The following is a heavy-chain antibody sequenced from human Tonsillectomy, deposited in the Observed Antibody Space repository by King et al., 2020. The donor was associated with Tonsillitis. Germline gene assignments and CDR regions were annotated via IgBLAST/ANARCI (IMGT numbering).Heavy chain of an antibody. CDR1: GYTFTSYG. J-gene: IGHJ6*02. Sequence: VQLVQSGAEVKKPGASVKVSCKASGYTFTSYGISWVRQAPGQGLEWMGWISAYNGNTNYAQKLQGRVTMTTDTSTSTAYMELRSLRSDDTAVYYCARRGVILTGPEYYYYYYGMDVWGQGTTVTVSS. CDR2: ISAYNGNT. V-gene: IGHV1-18*01. CDR3: ARRGVILTGPEYYYYYYGMDV. D-gene: IGHD3-9*01.